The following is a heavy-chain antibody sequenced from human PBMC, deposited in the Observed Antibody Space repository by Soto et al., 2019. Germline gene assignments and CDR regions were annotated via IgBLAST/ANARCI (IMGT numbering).Heavy chain of an antibody. CDR3: ARGGYSYGYRRQNWFDP. D-gene: IGHD5-18*01. V-gene: IGHV4-34*01. J-gene: IGHJ5*02. Sequence: QVQLQQWGAGLLKPSETLSLTCAVYGGSFSGHYWSWIRQPPGKGLEWIGEINHSGSTNYNPSLKSRVTISVDTSKNQFSLKLSSVTAADTAVYYCARGGYSYGYRRQNWFDPWGQGTLVTVSS. CDR2: INHSGST. CDR1: GGSFSGHY.